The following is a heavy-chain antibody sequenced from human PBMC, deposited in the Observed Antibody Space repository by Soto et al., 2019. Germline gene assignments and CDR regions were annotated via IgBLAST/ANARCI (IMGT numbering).Heavy chain of an antibody. D-gene: IGHD3-10*01. CDR1: GYTFTGYY. J-gene: IGHJ6*03. CDR2: INPNSGGT. V-gene: IGHV1-2*04. CDR3: ASRLHNYYGSGTRDYYMAV. Sequence: ASVKVSCKASGYTFTGYYMHWVRQAPGQGLEWMGWINPNSGGTNYAQKFQGWVTMTRDTSISTAYMELSRLRSDDTAVYYCASRLHNYYGSGTRDYYMAVWGKGTTVTVSS.